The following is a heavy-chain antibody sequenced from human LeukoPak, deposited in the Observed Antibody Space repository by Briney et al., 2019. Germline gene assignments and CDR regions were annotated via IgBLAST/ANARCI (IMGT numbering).Heavy chain of an antibody. V-gene: IGHV3-23*01. D-gene: IGHD1-26*01. J-gene: IGHJ4*02. Sequence: GVSLRLSCAASGFTFNTYAMSWVRQAPGKGLEWVSVISGSGGTAYYADSVKGRFTISRENSKNTLYLQMNSLRAEDTAVYYCAKKLVGSYPFAYWGQGTLVTVSS. CDR2: ISGSGGTA. CDR1: GFTFNTYA. CDR3: AKKLVGSYPFAY.